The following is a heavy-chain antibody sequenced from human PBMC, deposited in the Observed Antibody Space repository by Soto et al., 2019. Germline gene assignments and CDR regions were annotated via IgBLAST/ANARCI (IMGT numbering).Heavy chain of an antibody. V-gene: IGHV4-34*01. Sequence: PSETLSLTCAVYGGSFSGYYWSWIRQPPGKGLEWIGEINHSGSTNYNPSLKSRVTISVDTSKNQFSLKLSSVTAADTAVYYCARKGWLTWDYWGQGTLVTVSS. J-gene: IGHJ4*02. CDR3: ARKGWLTWDY. CDR2: INHSGST. D-gene: IGHD5-12*01. CDR1: GGSFSGYY.